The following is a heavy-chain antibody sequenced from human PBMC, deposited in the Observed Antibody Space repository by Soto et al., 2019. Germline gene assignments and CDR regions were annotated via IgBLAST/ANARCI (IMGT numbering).Heavy chain of an antibody. D-gene: IGHD2-15*01. Sequence: SVKVSCKASGGTFSSYAISWVRQAPGQGLEWMGGIIPIFGTANYAQKFQGRVTITADESTSTAYMELSSLRSEDTAVYYCASMLPLIVVVPKLLRFYYYRIDVFGQGTTVTVSS. CDR3: ASMLPLIVVVPKLLRFYYYRIDV. CDR1: GGTFSSYA. CDR2: IIPIFGTA. J-gene: IGHJ6*02. V-gene: IGHV1-69*13.